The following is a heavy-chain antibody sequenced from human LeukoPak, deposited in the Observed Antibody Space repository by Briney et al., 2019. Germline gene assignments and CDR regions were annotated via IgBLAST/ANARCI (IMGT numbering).Heavy chain of an antibody. J-gene: IGHJ3*02. V-gene: IGHV4-59*08. CDR2: IYYSGST. CDR3: ASATYYYDSSAFDI. D-gene: IGHD3-22*01. Sequence: SETLSLTCTVSGGXISSYYCSWIRQPPGKGLEWIGYIYYSGSTNYNPSLKSRVTISVDTSKNQFSLKLSSVTAADTAVYYCASATYYYDSSAFDIWGQGTMVTVSS. CDR1: GGXISSYY.